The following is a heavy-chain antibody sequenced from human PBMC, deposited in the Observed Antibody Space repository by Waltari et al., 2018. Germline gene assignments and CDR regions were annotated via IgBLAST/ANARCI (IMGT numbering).Heavy chain of an antibody. V-gene: IGHV4-59*01. CDR3: ARGTAYYRPADVFEF. Sequence: QVHLHESGPGLVRPSETLSLTCGVSGGSINTYYWNWIRQTQGKGLEWIGYVHYGGSTDYNPSLKGRVTMSLDTSRNQFSLRLQSVTAADTAVYYCARGTAYYRPADVFEFWGQGTTVIVSS. CDR1: GGSINTYY. D-gene: IGHD3-10*01. CDR2: VHYGGST. J-gene: IGHJ3*01.